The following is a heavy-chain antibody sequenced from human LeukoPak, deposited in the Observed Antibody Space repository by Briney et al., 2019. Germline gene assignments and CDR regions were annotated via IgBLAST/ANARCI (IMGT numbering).Heavy chain of an antibody. J-gene: IGHJ5*02. D-gene: IGHD6-6*01. V-gene: IGHV4-4*07. Sequence: PSETLSLTCTVSGGSISNYYWSWIRQPAGKGLEWIGRTYTSGSANYNPSLKSRVTMSVDTSKNQFSLKLNSVTAADTAMYYCARDGSIAARLLYWFDPWGQGTLVTVSS. CDR3: ARDGSIAARLLYWFDP. CDR2: TYTSGSA. CDR1: GGSISNYY.